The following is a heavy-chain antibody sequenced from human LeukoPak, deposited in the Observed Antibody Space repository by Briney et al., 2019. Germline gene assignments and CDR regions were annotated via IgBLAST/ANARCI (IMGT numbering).Heavy chain of an antibody. J-gene: IGHJ4*02. Sequence: SVKVSCKASGGTFSSYTISWVRQAPGQGLEWMGRIIPILGIANYAQKFQGRVTITADKSTSTAYMELRSLRSDDTAVYYCARFMVRGVGIPGYWGQGTLVTVSS. CDR2: IIPILGIA. D-gene: IGHD3-10*01. CDR3: ARFMVRGVGIPGY. V-gene: IGHV1-69*02. CDR1: GGTFSSYT.